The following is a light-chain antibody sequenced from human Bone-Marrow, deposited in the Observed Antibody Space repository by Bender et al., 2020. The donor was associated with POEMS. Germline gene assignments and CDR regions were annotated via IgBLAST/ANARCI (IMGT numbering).Light chain of an antibody. V-gene: IGLV6-57*02. Sequence: NFMLTQPRSVSESPGKTVTLSCTASSGSIASNYVQWYQQRPGSAPTTVIYEDDQRHSGVPDRFSGSIDSSSKSASVTISGLKTDDEADYYCQSNDNTNRAFGGGTRVTV. J-gene: IGLJ2*01. CDR3: QSNDNTNRA. CDR1: SGSIASNY. CDR2: EDD.